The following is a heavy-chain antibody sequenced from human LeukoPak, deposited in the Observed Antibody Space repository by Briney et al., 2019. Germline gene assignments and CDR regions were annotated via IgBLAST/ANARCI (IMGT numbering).Heavy chain of an antibody. CDR3: ARLGLYTSSWYRFYYFDY. CDR2: INHRGST. D-gene: IGHD6-13*01. CDR1: GGSLSDYS. V-gene: IGHV4-34*01. J-gene: IGHJ4*02. Sequence: SEPLSLTCGVHGGSLSDYSWSWLRQSPEMGLEWIGEINHRGSTSYNPPLKSRLTISVETSKNQFSLKLSSVTAADTAVYYCARLGLYTSSWYRFYYFDYWGQGTPITVSS.